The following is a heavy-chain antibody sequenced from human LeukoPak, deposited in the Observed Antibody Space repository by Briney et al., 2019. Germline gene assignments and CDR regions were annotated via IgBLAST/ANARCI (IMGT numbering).Heavy chain of an antibody. Sequence: PSETLSLTCTVSGGSISRYYWSWIRQSPGKGLEWIGYIHYSGSTNYNPSLKSRVTISVDRSKNELSLKLSSATAADTAVYYCARHGIAERPEEFDYWGQGTRVTVSS. CDR3: ARHGIAERPEEFDY. CDR2: IHYSGST. CDR1: GGSISRYY. D-gene: IGHD6-6*01. V-gene: IGHV4-59*08. J-gene: IGHJ4*02.